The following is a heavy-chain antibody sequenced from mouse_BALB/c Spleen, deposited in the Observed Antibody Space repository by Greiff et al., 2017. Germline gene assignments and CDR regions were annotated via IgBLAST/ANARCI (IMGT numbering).Heavy chain of an antibody. J-gene: IGHJ3*01. Sequence: QVQLQQSGAELARPGASVKLSCKASGYTFTDYYINWVKQRTGQGLEWIGEIYPGSGNTYYNEKFKGKATLTADKSSSTAYMQLSSLTSEDSAVYCCARRGYGNYGCAYWGQGTLVTVSA. CDR2: IYPGSGNT. CDR3: ARRGYGNYGCAY. V-gene: IGHV1-77*01. CDR1: GYTFTDYY. D-gene: IGHD2-10*02.